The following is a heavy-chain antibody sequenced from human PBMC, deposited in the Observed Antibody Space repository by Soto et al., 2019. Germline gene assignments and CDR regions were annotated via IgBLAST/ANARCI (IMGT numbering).Heavy chain of an antibody. Sequence: GGSLRLSCAASGFTFSSYSMNWVRQAPGKGLEWVSSISSGSSYIYYADSVKGRFTISRDNAKNSLYLQMNSLRAEDTAVYYCARVGMATIMYYYYGMDVWGQGTTVTVSS. CDR3: ARVGMATIMYYYYGMDV. CDR2: ISSGSSYI. V-gene: IGHV3-21*01. CDR1: GFTFSSYS. J-gene: IGHJ6*02. D-gene: IGHD5-12*01.